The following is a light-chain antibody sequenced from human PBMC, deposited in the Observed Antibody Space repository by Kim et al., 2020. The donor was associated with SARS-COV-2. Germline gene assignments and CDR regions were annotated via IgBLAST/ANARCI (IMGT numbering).Light chain of an antibody. CDR1: QSVSSSS. J-gene: IGKJ1*01. V-gene: IGKV3-20*01. CDR2: GAS. CDR3: QQYGSSRWT. Sequence: SPGERATLSCRASQSVSSSSLAWYQQNPGQAPRLLIYGASSRATGIPDRFSGSGSGTDFTLTISRLEPEDFAVYYCQQYGSSRWTFGQGTKVDIK.